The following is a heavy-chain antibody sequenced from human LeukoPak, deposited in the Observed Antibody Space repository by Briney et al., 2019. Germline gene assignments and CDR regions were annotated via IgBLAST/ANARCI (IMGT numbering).Heavy chain of an antibody. CDR2: INSDGSST. CDR3: ARGRIDSGSYFYYYYGMDV. CDR1: GFTFSSYW. Sequence: GGSLRLSCAASGFTFSSYWMHWVRQAPGKGLVWVSRINSDGSSTSYADSVKGRFTISRDNAKNTLYLQMNSLRAEDTAVYYCARGRIDSGSYFYYYYGMDVWGQGTTVTVSS. J-gene: IGHJ6*02. D-gene: IGHD3-10*01. V-gene: IGHV3-74*01.